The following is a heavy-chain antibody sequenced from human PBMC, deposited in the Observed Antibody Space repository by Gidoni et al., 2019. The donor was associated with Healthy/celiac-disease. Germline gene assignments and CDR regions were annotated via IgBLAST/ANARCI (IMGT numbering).Heavy chain of an antibody. CDR3: ARGDKWQPDDY. D-gene: IGHD1-26*01. Sequence: QVQLVQSGAEVKKPGASVKVSCQASGATFTSYAINWVRQATGQGLVRMGWMNRNSGNTGYAQKFQGRVTRTRNTSISTAYMELSSLRSETTAVYYCARGDKWQPDDYWGQGTLVTVSS. CDR2: MNRNSGNT. J-gene: IGHJ4*02. CDR1: GATFTSYA. V-gene: IGHV1-8*01.